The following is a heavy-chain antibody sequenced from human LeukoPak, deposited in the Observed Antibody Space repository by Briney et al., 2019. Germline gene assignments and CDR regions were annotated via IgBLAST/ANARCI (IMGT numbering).Heavy chain of an antibody. D-gene: IGHD5-18*01. CDR2: IYYSGST. CDR3: ARRRGDGYSYGVRDAFDM. CDR1: GGSINNYY. Sequence: SETLSLTCTVSGGSINNYYWSWIRQPPGKGLEWIGYIYYSGSTNYNPSLKSRVTISVDTSKNQFSLKLSSVTAADTAVFYCARRRGDGYSYGVRDAFDMWGQGTMVTVSS. J-gene: IGHJ3*02. V-gene: IGHV4-59*08.